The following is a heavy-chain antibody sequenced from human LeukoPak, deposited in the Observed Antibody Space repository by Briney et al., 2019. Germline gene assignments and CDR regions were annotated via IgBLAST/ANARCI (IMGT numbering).Heavy chain of an antibody. Sequence: SETLSLTCTVSGDSISSGDYYWSWIRQPLGKGLEWIGYIHSSGNTYYNPSLKSPVSISVDTSKNQFSLRLTSVTATDAAVYYCARDRRFNWNDFFDSWGQGTLVTVSS. CDR2: IHSSGNT. V-gene: IGHV4-30-4*01. J-gene: IGHJ5*01. CDR3: ARDRRFNWNDFFDS. D-gene: IGHD1-20*01. CDR1: GDSISSGDYY.